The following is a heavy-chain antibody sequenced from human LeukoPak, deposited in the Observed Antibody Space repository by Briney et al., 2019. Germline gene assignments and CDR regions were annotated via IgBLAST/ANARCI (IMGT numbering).Heavy chain of an antibody. J-gene: IGHJ4*02. CDR1: GYTFTSYD. CDR3: ARASAGGSYYHAY. D-gene: IGHD1-26*01. CDR2: ISAYNGMT. V-gene: IGHV1-18*01. Sequence: ASVKVSCKASGYTFTSYDSSHGITWVRQAPGQGLEWMGWISAYNGMTNYAQKLQGRVTMTTDTSTSTVYMELRSLRSDDTAVYYCARASAGGSYYHAYWGQGTLVTVSS.